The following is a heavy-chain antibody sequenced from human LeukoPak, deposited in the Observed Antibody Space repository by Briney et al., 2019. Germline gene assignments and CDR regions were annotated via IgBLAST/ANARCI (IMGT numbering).Heavy chain of an antibody. V-gene: IGHV3-43*02. CDR3: ARESDSSGWYDS. D-gene: IGHD3-22*01. J-gene: IGHJ5*01. CDR1: GFSFDDYA. CDR2: ISGDGGRT. Sequence: AGSLTLSCAAPGFSFDDYAIHWVRQAPGKGLEWVSLISGDGGRTFYADSVKGRFTISRDNSKNSLYLQMSSLRSEDTALYYCARESDSSGWYDSWGQGTLVTVSS.